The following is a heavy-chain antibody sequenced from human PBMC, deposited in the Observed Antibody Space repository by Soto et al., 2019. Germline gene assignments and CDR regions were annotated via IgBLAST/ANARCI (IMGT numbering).Heavy chain of an antibody. CDR2: IIPIFGTA. J-gene: IGHJ4*02. Sequence: GASVKVSCKASGGTFSSYAISWVRQAPGQGLEWMGGIIPIFGTANYAQKFQGRVTITADESTSTAYMELSSLRSEDKAVYYCATLGDAYSYGINFDYWGQGTLVTVSS. V-gene: IGHV1-69*13. CDR3: ATLGDAYSYGINFDY. D-gene: IGHD5-18*01. CDR1: GGTFSSYA.